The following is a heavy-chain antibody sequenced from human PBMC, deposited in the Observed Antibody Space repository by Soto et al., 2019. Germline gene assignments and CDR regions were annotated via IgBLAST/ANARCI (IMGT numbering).Heavy chain of an antibody. CDR3: AREGALKPFSS. CDR2: FSSISNFI. J-gene: IGHJ5*02. V-gene: IGHV3-21*06. CDR1: GFTFSSYT. Sequence: PGGSLRLSCAASGFTFSSYTMTWIRQAPGKGLEWVSSFSSISNFIYYADSVKGRFTISRDNAGNSLYLQMNSLRAEDTAVYYCAREGALKPFSSWGQGALVTVSS.